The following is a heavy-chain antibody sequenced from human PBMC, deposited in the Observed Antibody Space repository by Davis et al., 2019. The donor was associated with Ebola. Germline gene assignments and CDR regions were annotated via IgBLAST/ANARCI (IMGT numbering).Heavy chain of an antibody. CDR3: AKDAYSSGWIYYFDY. CDR2: IWNDGNNK. J-gene: IGHJ4*02. CDR1: GFTFSSSA. D-gene: IGHD6-19*01. Sequence: GGSLRLSCAASGFTFSSSAMHWVRQAPGKGLEWVAVIWNDGNNKYYGDSVKGRFTISRDNSKSTLYLQMNSLRAEDTAVYYCAKDAYSSGWIYYFDYWGQGTPVTVSS. V-gene: IGHV3-33*03.